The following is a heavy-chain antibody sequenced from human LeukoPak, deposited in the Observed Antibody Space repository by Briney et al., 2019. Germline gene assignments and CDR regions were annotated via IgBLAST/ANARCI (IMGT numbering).Heavy chain of an antibody. V-gene: IGHV3-53*05. CDR3: AKHGLPLVVISAPLDY. CDR2: IYSGGST. Sequence: GGTLRLSCAASGFTVSSNYMSWVRQAPGKGLEWVSIIYSGGSTFYADSVKGRFTISRDNSKNTVYLQMNSLRAEDTAVYYCAKHGLPLVVISAPLDYWGQGTLVTVAS. CDR1: GFTVSSNY. D-gene: IGHD2-15*01. J-gene: IGHJ4*02.